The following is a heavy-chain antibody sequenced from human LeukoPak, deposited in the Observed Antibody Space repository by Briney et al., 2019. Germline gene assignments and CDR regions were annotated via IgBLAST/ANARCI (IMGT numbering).Heavy chain of an antibody. D-gene: IGHD3-10*01. Sequence: ASVKVSCKASGYTFTSYDINWVRQAPGQGLEWMGWISAYNGNTNYAQKLQGRVTMTTDTSTSTAYMELRSLRSDDTAVYYCARGPQGSGSYYYYYYYYMDVWGKGTTVTISS. V-gene: IGHV1-18*01. CDR3: ARGPQGSGSYYYYYYYYMDV. J-gene: IGHJ6*03. CDR1: GYTFTSYD. CDR2: ISAYNGNT.